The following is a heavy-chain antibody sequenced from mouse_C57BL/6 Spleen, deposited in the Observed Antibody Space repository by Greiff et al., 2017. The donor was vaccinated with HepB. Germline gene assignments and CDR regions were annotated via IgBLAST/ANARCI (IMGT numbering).Heavy chain of an antibody. D-gene: IGHD2-2*01. V-gene: IGHV1-55*01. CDR3: ARANLLWFY. Sequence: QVQLQQPGAELVKPGASVKMSCKASGYTFTSYWITWVKQRHGQGLEWIGYIYPGSGSTNYNEKFKSKATLTVDKSSSTSYMQLSSMTSEDAAVYSCARANLLWFYWGQGTTLTVSS. CDR2: IYPGSGST. CDR1: GYTFTSYW. J-gene: IGHJ2*01.